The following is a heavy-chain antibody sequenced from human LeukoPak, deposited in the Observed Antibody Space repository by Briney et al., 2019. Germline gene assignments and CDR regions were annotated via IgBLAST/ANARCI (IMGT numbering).Heavy chain of an antibody. Sequence: GASVTVSCKVSGYTLTELSMHWVRQAPGKGLEWMGGFDPEDGETIYAQKFQGRVTMTEDTSTDTAYMELSSLRSEDTAVYYCATFGTDYYDSSGYYWGQGTLVTVSS. J-gene: IGHJ4*02. CDR1: GYTLTELS. V-gene: IGHV1-24*01. CDR2: FDPEDGET. CDR3: ATFGTDYYDSSGYY. D-gene: IGHD3-22*01.